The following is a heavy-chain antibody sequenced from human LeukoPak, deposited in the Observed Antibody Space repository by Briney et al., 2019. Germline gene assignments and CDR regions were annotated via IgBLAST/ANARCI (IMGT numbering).Heavy chain of an antibody. CDR1: GYTFTSFY. D-gene: IGHD2/OR15-2a*01. CDR2: INPSGGTT. V-gene: IGHV1-46*01. J-gene: IGHJ4*02. CDR3: ARAFSLSSAYFDY. Sequence: ASVKVSCKASGYTFTSFYIHWVRQAPGQGLEWMAIINPSGGTTRYAQKFQGRVTMTRDTSTSTVYMELSSLRSEDTAVYYCARAFSLSSAYFDYWGQGTLVTVSS.